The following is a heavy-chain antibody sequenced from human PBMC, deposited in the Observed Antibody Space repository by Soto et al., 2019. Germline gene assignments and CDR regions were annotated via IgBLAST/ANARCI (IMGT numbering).Heavy chain of an antibody. CDR2: VYHSGST. V-gene: IGHV4-59*01. Sequence: SETLSLTCTVSGGSISSSYWSWIRLPPGKGLEWIGSVYHSGSTNYRPSLKSRVTISINTSKNQFSLSLSSVTAADTAIYYCARDRNGYNFFDYWGQGTLVTVSS. D-gene: IGHD5-12*01. J-gene: IGHJ4*02. CDR1: GGSISSSY. CDR3: ARDRNGYNFFDY.